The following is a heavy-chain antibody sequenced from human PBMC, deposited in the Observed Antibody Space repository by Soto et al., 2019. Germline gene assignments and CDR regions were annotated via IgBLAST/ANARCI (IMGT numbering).Heavy chain of an antibody. Sequence: QVQLQQWGAGLLKPSETLSLTCAVYGGSFSGYYWCWIRQPPGKGLEWIGEINHSGRTNYKPSLKRIVSISVDTSMNQFSLKLSDVTAADTAVYYCARGIGVVAGSRVVFVGFDPWGQGTLVTVSS. J-gene: IGHJ5*02. CDR2: INHSGRT. D-gene: IGHD6-19*01. CDR3: ARGIGVVAGSRVVFVGFDP. CDR1: GGSFSGYY. V-gene: IGHV4-34*01.